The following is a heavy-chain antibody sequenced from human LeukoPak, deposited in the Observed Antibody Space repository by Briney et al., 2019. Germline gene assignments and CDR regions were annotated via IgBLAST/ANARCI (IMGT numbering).Heavy chain of an antibody. Sequence: SETLSLTCTVSGDSISNYYWSWIRQPAGKGLEWIGRIHPSGSTNYNPSLKSRVTLSVDTSKNQFSLKLSSVTAADTAVYYCARGSGYSSSWYVDYWGQGTLVTVSS. D-gene: IGHD6-13*01. J-gene: IGHJ4*02. CDR3: ARGSGYSSSWYVDY. CDR1: GDSISNYY. V-gene: IGHV4-4*07. CDR2: IHPSGST.